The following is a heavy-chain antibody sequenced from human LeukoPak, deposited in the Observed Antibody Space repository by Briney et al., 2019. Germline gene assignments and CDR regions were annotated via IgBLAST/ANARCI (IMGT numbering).Heavy chain of an antibody. J-gene: IGHJ4*02. D-gene: IGHD3-9*01. CDR1: GDYITTTNYY. Sequence: PSETLSLTCNVSGDYITTTNYYWAWIPQPPGKALEWIASVFYSGTTYYNPSLKSRVTISMDTSRKQISLRLTSVTATDTAIYYCARRSRLYRHETTGYHDSWGQGTLVTVSS. CDR2: VFYSGTT. CDR3: ARRSRLYRHETTGYHDS. V-gene: IGHV4-39*01.